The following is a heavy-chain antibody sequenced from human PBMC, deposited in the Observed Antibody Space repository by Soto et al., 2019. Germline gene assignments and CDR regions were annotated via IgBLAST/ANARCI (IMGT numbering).Heavy chain of an antibody. Sequence: EVQLAESGGGLAQPGGSLRLSCAASGFTLSGYAMDWVRQAPGKGLEYVSGSSSNGVGTYYANSVQGRFTISRDNSKNTVYRQMGSLRPEDMAVYYCARRARPDFYYLDVWGKGATVTVSS. J-gene: IGHJ6*03. CDR3: ARRARPDFYYLDV. CDR2: SSSNGVGT. D-gene: IGHD6-6*01. V-gene: IGHV3-64*01. CDR1: GFTLSGYA.